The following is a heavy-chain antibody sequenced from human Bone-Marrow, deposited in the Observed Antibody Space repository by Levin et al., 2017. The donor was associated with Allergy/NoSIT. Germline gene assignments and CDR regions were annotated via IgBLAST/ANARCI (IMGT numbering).Heavy chain of an antibody. CDR2: IYYSGST. Sequence: SETLSLTCTVSGGSISSYYWSWIRQPPGKGLEWIGYIYYSGSTNYNPSLKSRVTISVDTSKNQFSLKLSSVTAADTAVYYCARDYYDSSGYYYYFDYWGQGTLVTVSS. CDR3: ARDYYDSSGYYYYFDY. J-gene: IGHJ4*02. V-gene: IGHV4-59*01. CDR1: GGSISSYY. D-gene: IGHD3-22*01.